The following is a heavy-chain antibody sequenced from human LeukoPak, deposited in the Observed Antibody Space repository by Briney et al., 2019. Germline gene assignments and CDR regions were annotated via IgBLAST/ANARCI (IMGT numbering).Heavy chain of an antibody. V-gene: IGHV3-48*01. CDR2: ISSSSTM. Sequence: GGSLRLSCGVSGVTFSSYDMNWVRQAPGKGLEWVSYISSSSTMYYADSVKGRFTISRDNAKNSLYLQMNSLRVEDTAVYYCAREASSGWHYFDYWGQGTLVTVSS. CDR1: GVTFSSYD. J-gene: IGHJ4*02. CDR3: AREASSGWHYFDY. D-gene: IGHD6-19*01.